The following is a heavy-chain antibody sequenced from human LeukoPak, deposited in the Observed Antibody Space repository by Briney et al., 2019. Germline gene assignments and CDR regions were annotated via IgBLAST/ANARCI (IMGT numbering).Heavy chain of an antibody. Sequence: SETLSLTCAVSGGSISSGGYSWSWIRQPPGKGLEWIGYIYYSGSTYYNPSLKSRVTISVDTSKNQFSLKLSSVTAADTAVYYCARGVVVTATYYYYYYYMDVWGKGTTVTVSS. CDR2: IYYSGST. J-gene: IGHJ6*03. CDR3: ARGVVVTATYYYYYYYMDV. CDR1: GGSISSGGYS. V-gene: IGHV4-30-4*07. D-gene: IGHD2-21*02.